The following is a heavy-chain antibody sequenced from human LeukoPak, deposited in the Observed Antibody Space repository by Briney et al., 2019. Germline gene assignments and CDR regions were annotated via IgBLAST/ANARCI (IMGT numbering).Heavy chain of an antibody. J-gene: IGHJ4*02. CDR1: GITLSNYG. V-gene: IGHV3-23*01. D-gene: IGHD3-22*01. CDR2: MSGSGGGT. CDR3: AKRGVVIRVILVGFYKEAYYFDS. Sequence: GGSLRLSCAVSGITLSNYGMSWVRKAPGKGLEWVAGMSGSGGGTNYADSVKGRFTVSRDNSKNTLYLEMKSLRAEDTAVYFCAKRGVVIRVILVGFYKEAYYFDSWGQGALVTVSS.